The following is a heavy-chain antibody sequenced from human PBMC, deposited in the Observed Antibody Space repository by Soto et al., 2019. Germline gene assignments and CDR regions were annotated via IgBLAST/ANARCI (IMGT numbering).Heavy chain of an antibody. CDR2: INPNSGGT. Sequence: QVQLVQSGAEVKKPGASVKVSCKASGYTFTGYYMHWVRQAPGQGLEWMGWINPNSGGTNYAQKFQGWVTMTRDTSISTAYMELSRLRSDDTAVYYCARARGYCSGGSCSPGDYWGQGTLVTVSS. CDR1: GYTFTGYY. D-gene: IGHD2-15*01. CDR3: ARARGYCSGGSCSPGDY. V-gene: IGHV1-2*04. J-gene: IGHJ4*02.